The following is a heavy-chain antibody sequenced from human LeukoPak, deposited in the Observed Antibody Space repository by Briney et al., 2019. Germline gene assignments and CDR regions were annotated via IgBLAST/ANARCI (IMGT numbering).Heavy chain of an antibody. CDR3: ARVTAYYYDSSGYFDQ. V-gene: IGHV3-21*01. CDR1: GFTFSSYS. CDR2: ISSSSSYL. J-gene: IGHJ4*02. D-gene: IGHD3-22*01. Sequence: PGGSLRLSCAASGFTFSSYSMNWVRQAPGKGLKWVSSISSSSSYLYYADSVKGRFTISRDNAKNSLYLQMNSLRAEDTAVYYCARVTAYYYDSSGYFDQWGQGTLVTVSS.